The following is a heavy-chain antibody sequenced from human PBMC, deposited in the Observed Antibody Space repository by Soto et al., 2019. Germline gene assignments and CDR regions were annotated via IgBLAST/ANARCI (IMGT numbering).Heavy chain of an antibody. CDR2: IYNSGSRGST. J-gene: IGHJ6*03. D-gene: IGHD3-9*01. V-gene: IGHV4-59*01. CDR1: GGSTRSYY. CDR3: ARGEGDFLTGYDLPSYHYYMDV. Sequence: QVQLQESDPGLVKPSETLSLTCTVSGGSTRSYYWSWIRQPPGKGLEWIGYIYNSGSRGSTNYNPSLKSRVIISLDTSKNQFSLKVSSVTAADTAVYYCARGEGDFLTGYDLPSYHYYMDVWGKGTTVTVSS.